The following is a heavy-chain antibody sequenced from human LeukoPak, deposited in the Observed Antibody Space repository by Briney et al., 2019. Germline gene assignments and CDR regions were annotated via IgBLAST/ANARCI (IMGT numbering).Heavy chain of an antibody. V-gene: IGHV1-69*06. J-gene: IGHJ4*02. Sequence: ASVKVSCKASGGIFSNYAINWVRQAPGQGLEWMGGITPIFGTANYVQKFQGRVTITADKSTSTAFMELSRLRSEDTAIYYCARASSDDTAMATPFAYWGQGTLVTVSS. D-gene: IGHD5-18*01. CDR2: ITPIFGTA. CDR1: GGIFSNYA. CDR3: ARASSDDTAMATPFAY.